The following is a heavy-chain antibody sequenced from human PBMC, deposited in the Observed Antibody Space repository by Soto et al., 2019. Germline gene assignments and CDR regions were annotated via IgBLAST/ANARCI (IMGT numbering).Heavy chain of an antibody. Sequence: EVQLVESGGKVVQPGGSLRLSCVASGFTFSVYWMSWVRQAPGEGLEWVARIKFDGSGIQYADSVKGRFSISRDNAGNSVYLQMNSLRAEDTAVYYCARDSGYSSVDSVNHYFDYRGQGALVTVTS. V-gene: IGHV3-7*01. CDR2: IKFDGSGI. D-gene: IGHD5-12*01. J-gene: IGHJ4*02. CDR1: GFTFSVYW. CDR3: ARDSGYSSVDSVNHYFDY.